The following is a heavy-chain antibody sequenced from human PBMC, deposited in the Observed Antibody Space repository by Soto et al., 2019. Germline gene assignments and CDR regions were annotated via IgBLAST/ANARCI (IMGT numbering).Heavy chain of an antibody. CDR2: INSDGSST. V-gene: IGHV3-74*01. J-gene: IGHJ5*02. CDR3: APNWFDP. Sequence: EVQLVESGGGLVQPGGSLRVSCAAAGFTFSSHWMHWVRQAPGKGLVWVSRINSDGSSTNYADSVKGRFTISRDNAKNTLYLQMNSLRVEDTAVYYCAPNWFDPWCQGTLVTVSS. CDR1: GFTFSSHW.